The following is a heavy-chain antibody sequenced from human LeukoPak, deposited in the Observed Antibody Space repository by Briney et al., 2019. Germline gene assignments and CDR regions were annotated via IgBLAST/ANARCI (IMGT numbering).Heavy chain of an antibody. Sequence: SETLSLTCTVSGGSISSGGYYWNWIRQHPGKGLEWIGYIYYSGSTYYNPSLKSRVTISVDTSKNQFSLKLSSVTAADTAVYYCARDKGYSSGWPLKNYYYYGMDVWGQGTTVTVSS. CDR2: IYYSGST. V-gene: IGHV4-31*03. CDR1: GGSISSGGYY. CDR3: ARDKGYSSGWPLKNYYYYGMDV. D-gene: IGHD6-19*01. J-gene: IGHJ6*02.